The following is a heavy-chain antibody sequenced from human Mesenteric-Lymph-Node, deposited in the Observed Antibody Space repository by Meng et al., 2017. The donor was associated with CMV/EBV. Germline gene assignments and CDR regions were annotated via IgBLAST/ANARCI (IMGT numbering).Heavy chain of an antibody. CDR3: ARAPGGTHDASDI. V-gene: IGHV3-66*02. J-gene: IGHJ3*02. CDR2: IYSGDST. CDR1: GFTFSNYA. Sequence: GESLKISCAASGFTFSNYAMSWVRQAPGKGLEWVSVIYSGDSTYYADSVKGRFTISRDNSKNTLYLQMNSLRPEDTAVYYCARAPGGTHDASDIWGQGTMVTVSS.